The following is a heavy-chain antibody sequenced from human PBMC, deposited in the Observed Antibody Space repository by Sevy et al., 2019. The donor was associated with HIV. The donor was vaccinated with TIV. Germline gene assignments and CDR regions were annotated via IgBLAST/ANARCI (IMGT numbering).Heavy chain of an antibody. CDR3: AKVLHIVVVPAAIDYYYGMDV. J-gene: IGHJ6*02. V-gene: IGHV3-30*02. CDR1: GFTFSTYG. CDR2: IRFDGTIQ. Sequence: GGSLRLSCAASGFTFSTYGMHWVRQAPGKGLEWVAFIRFDGTIQYYTDSVKGRLTISRDNSKNTLYLQMNSLRAEDTAVYFRAKVLHIVVVPAAIDYYYGMDVWGQGTTVTVSS. D-gene: IGHD2-2*01.